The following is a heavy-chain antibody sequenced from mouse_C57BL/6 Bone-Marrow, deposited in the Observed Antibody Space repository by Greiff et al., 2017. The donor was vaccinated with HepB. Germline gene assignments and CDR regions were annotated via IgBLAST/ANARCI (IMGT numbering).Heavy chain of an antibody. CDR2: IRNKANGYTT. Sequence: EVTLVESGGGLVQPGGSLSLSCAASGFTFTDYYMSWVRQPPGKALEWLGFIRNKANGYTTEYSASVKGRFTISRDNSQSILYLQMNALRAEDSATYYCARYIGYYGSSPYYFDYWGQGTTLTVSS. V-gene: IGHV7-3*01. CDR3: ARYIGYYGSSPYYFDY. CDR1: GFTFTDYY. D-gene: IGHD1-1*01. J-gene: IGHJ2*01.